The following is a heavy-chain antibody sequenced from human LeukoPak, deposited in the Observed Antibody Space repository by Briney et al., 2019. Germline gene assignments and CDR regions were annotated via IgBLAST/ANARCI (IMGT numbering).Heavy chain of an antibody. D-gene: IGHD3-22*01. CDR2: IYPGDSDT. V-gene: IGHV5-51*01. J-gene: IGHJ4*02. CDR3: ARQYDSSGYYFPY. Sequence: GESLKISCKGSGSSFASYWIGWVRQMPGKGLEWMAIIYPGDSDTRYSPSFQGQVTISADKSISTAYLQWSSLKASDTAMYYCARQYDSSGYYFPYWGQGSLVTVSS. CDR1: GSSFASYW.